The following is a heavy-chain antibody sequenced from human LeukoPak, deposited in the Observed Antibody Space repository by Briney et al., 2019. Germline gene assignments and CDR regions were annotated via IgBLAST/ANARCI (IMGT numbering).Heavy chain of an antibody. CDR1: GYTFTGYY. CDR2: TNPKSGGT. CDR3: ARLVVVIPADTDAFNI. V-gene: IGHV1-2*02. J-gene: IGHJ3*02. Sequence: ASVKVSCKASGYTFTGYYIHWVRQAPGQGLEWMGWTNPKSGGTNFAQKFQGRVTMTRDTSISTAYMELSRLRPDDTAVYYCARLVVVIPADTDAFNIWGQGTMVTVSS. D-gene: IGHD2-2*01.